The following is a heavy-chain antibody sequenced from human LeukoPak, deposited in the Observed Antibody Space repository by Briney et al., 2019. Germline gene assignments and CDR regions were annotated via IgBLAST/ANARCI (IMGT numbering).Heavy chain of an antibody. J-gene: IGHJ2*01. D-gene: IGHD3-10*01. V-gene: IGHV4-59*08. Sequence: SETLSLTCTVSGGSISNYYWSWIRQPPGKRLEWIGYIYYSGSTSYNPSLKSRVTISVDTSKNQFSLKLSSVSAADTAVYYCARHFGEGLSGLWYWYFDLWGRGTLVTVSS. CDR1: GGSISNYY. CDR2: IYYSGST. CDR3: ARHFGEGLSGLWYWYFDL.